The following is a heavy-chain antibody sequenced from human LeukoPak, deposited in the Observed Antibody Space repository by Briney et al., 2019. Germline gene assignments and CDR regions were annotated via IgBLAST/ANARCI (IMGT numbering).Heavy chain of an antibody. V-gene: IGHV1-46*01. D-gene: IGHD6-19*01. Sequence: ASVKVSCKASGYTFTSYYMHWVRQAPGQGLEWMGIINPSGGSTSYAQKFQGRVTMTRDTSISTAYMELSRLRSDDTAVYYCARPGIAVAEAFDIWGQGTMVTVSS. CDR1: GYTFTSYY. CDR3: ARPGIAVAEAFDI. CDR2: INPSGGST. J-gene: IGHJ3*02.